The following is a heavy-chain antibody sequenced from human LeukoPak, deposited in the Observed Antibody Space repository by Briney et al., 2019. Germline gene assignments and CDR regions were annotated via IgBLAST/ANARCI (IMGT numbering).Heavy chain of an antibody. V-gene: IGHV3-7*03. CDR2: IKEDGSEK. CDR1: RFTFNRYW. Sequence: PGGSLRLSCAASRFTFNRYWMSWVRQAPGKGLEWVANIKEDGSEKNYVDSMKGRITISRDNAKNSLYLQMNRLRVEDMAVYYCARGVIGYRDAFDIWGQGAMVTVSS. J-gene: IGHJ3*02. D-gene: IGHD5-12*01. CDR3: ARGVIGYRDAFDI.